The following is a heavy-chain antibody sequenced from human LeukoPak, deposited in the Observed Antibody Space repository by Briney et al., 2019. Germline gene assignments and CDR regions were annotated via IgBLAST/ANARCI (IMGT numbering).Heavy chain of an antibody. D-gene: IGHD5-12*01. CDR2: IYASGST. V-gene: IGHV4-4*07. Sequence: SETLSLTCSVSGGSISGYYWNWIRQPAGKGLEWIGRIYASGSTNYNPSLKSRVTMSVDTSKKQFSLKLSSVTAADTAVYFCVRGQMREGYDPLYMDVWGKGTMVTVSS. CDR3: VRGQMREGYDPLYMDV. CDR1: GGSISGYY. J-gene: IGHJ6*04.